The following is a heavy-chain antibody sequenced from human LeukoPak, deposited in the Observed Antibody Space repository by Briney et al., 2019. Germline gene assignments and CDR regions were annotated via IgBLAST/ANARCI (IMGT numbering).Heavy chain of an antibody. J-gene: IGHJ4*02. Sequence: ASGKVSCKASGYRFISNYIQWVRQPPGLGPEWMGWMRTGYGNTRYAEKFHGGVTMTRDTSINTAHMTLSSLRSDDTAVYYCAREGSYFVGGDFYSFDFWRQGTLITVSS. CDR3: AREGSYFVGGDFYSFDF. CDR1: GYRFISNY. D-gene: IGHD2-21*02. CDR2: MRTGYGNT. V-gene: IGHV1-2*02.